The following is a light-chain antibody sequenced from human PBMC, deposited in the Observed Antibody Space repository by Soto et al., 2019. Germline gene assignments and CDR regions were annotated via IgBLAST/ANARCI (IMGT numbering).Light chain of an antibody. CDR1: SGSVAWNS. Sequence: NFMLTQPHSVSESPGKTVTISCTRSSGSVAWNSVQWYQQRPGSVPTTVIFEDDQRPSGVPDRFSGSIDTSSNSASLTISGLKTEDEADYYCQSYDSGNHWVFGGGTKVTV. CDR2: EDD. V-gene: IGLV6-57*04. J-gene: IGLJ3*02. CDR3: QSYDSGNHWV.